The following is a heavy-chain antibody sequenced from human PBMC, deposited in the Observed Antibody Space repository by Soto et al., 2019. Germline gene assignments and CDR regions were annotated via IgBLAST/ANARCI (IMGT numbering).Heavy chain of an antibody. V-gene: IGHV4-30-4*01. CDR3: ARDALYGGNSVGYFQH. Sequence: PSETLSLTCTVSGGSISSGDYYWSWIRQPPGKGLEWIGYIYYSGSTYYNPSLKSRVTISADTSKNQFSLKLSSVTAADTAVYYCARDALYGGNSVGYFQHWGQGTLVTVSS. CDR1: GGSISSGDYY. D-gene: IGHD4-17*01. J-gene: IGHJ1*01. CDR2: IYYSGST.